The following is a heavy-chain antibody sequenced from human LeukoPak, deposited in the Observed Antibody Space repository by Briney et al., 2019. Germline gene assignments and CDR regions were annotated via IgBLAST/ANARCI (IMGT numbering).Heavy chain of an antibody. Sequence: APVKVSCKASGYTFTSYGISWVRQAPGQGLEWMGWISAYNGNTNYAQKLQGRVTMTTDTSTSTAYMELRSLRSDDTAVYYCARGYDSSGYFPNDAFDIWGQGTMATVSS. D-gene: IGHD3-22*01. CDR3: ARGYDSSGYFPNDAFDI. CDR2: ISAYNGNT. CDR1: GYTFTSYG. V-gene: IGHV1-18*01. J-gene: IGHJ3*02.